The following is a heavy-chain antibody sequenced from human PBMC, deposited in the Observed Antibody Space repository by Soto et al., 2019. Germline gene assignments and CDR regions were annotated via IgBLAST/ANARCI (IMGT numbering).Heavy chain of an antibody. CDR3: ARGGGPYVWFNEF. CDR2: IIPVFNSA. Sequence: QGQLVQSGPAVKKPGSSVKVSCKDSGGLFSSFAISWVRQAPGQGLEWLGGIIPVFNSATYAERFQDRVTITADESTNIAYLELSSLGSDDTAVYYCARGGGPYVWFNEFWGQGTLVTVSS. J-gene: IGHJ4*02. CDR1: GGLFSSFA. D-gene: IGHD3-16*01. V-gene: IGHV1-69*01.